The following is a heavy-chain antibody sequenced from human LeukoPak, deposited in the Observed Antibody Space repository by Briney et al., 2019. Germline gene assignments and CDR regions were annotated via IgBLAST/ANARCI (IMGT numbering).Heavy chain of an antibody. CDR3: ARYTGVNGYYFDY. V-gene: IGHV4-39*02. Sequence: PSETLSLTCNVSGGSISSRSYYWSWLRQPPGKGLEWIATIHHSGSTYYSASLKSRVTISVDTSKSHFSLKLSSVTAADTAMYYCARYTGVNGYYFDYWGQGTLVTVSS. CDR2: IHHSGST. D-gene: IGHD2-8*01. CDR1: GGSISSRSYY. J-gene: IGHJ4*02.